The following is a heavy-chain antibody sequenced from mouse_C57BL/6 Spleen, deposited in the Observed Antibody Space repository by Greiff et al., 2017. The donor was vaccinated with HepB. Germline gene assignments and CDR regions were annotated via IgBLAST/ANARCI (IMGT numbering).Heavy chain of an antibody. CDR3: ASAYYSNCDYAIDY. Sequence: QVHLKQPGAELVKPGASVKLSCKASGYTFTSYWMQWVKQRPGQGLEWIGKIDPSDSYTNYNQKFKGKATLTVDTSSSTAYMQLSSLKSEDSAVYDCASAYYSNCDYAIDYWGQGTSVTVSS. J-gene: IGHJ4*01. CDR2: IDPSDSYT. CDR1: GYTFTSYW. V-gene: IGHV1-50*01. D-gene: IGHD2-5*01.